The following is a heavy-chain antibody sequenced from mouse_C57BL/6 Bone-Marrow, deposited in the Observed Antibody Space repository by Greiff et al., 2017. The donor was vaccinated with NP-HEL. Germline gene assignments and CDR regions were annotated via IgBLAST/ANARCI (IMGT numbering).Heavy chain of an antibody. J-gene: IGHJ1*03. V-gene: IGHV1-81*01. CDR3: ARHGSSYPYWYFDV. Sequence: VQLQESGAELARPGASGKLDCKAGGDNGTREGRRGGKQRSGQGREGMGEIYPRRGNTYYNEKFKGKATLTADKSSSTAYMELRSLTSEDSAVYVCARHGSSYPYWYFDVWGTGTTVTVSS. CDR1: GDNGTREG. D-gene: IGHD1-1*01. CDR2: IYPRRGNT.